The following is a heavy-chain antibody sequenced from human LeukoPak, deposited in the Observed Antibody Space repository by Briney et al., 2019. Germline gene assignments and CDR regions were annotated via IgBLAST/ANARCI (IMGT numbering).Heavy chain of an antibody. CDR1: GFTFDGYA. J-gene: IGHJ4*02. CDR2: ISWNSGSI. V-gene: IGHV3-9*01. Sequence: GRSLRLSCAASGFTFDGYAMHWVRQAPGKGLEGVSGISWNSGSIVYADSVKGRFTISRDNAKNSLYLQMNSLRAEDTALYYCAKVHNGYSSGFDYWGQGTLVTVSS. D-gene: IGHD6-19*01. CDR3: AKVHNGYSSGFDY.